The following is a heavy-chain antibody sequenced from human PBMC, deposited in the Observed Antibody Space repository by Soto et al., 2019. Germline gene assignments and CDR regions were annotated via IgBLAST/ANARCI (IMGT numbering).Heavy chain of an antibody. Sequence: SETLSLTCAVYGGSFSGYYWSWIRQPPGKGLEWIGEINHSGSTNYNPSLKSRVTVSVDTSKNQFSLKLSSVTAADTAVYYCASSPFNYYDSSTYWGQGTLVTVS. J-gene: IGHJ4*02. CDR2: INHSGST. CDR3: ASSPFNYYDSSTY. D-gene: IGHD3-22*01. CDR1: GGSFSGYY. V-gene: IGHV4-34*01.